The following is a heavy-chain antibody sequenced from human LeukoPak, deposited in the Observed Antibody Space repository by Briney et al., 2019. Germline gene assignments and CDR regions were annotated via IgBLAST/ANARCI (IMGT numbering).Heavy chain of an antibody. CDR1: GFTFSSYD. Sequence: GGSLRLSCAASGFTFSSYDMHWVRQATGKGLEWVSAIGTAGDTYYPGSVKGRFTISRENAKNSLYLQMNSLRAEDTAVYYCARGTAGDYANWFDPWGQGTLVTVSS. CDR3: ARGTAGDYANWFDP. D-gene: IGHD4-17*01. CDR2: IGTAGDT. J-gene: IGHJ5*02. V-gene: IGHV3-13*01.